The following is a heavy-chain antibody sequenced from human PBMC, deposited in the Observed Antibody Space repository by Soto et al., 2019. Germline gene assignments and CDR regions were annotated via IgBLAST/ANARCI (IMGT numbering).Heavy chain of an antibody. D-gene: IGHD3-22*01. CDR3: AKDVYYDSSGSPDY. CDR2: ISWNSGSI. V-gene: IGHV3-9*01. CDR1: GFTFDDYA. J-gene: IGHJ4*02. Sequence: EVQLVESGGGLVQPGRSLRLSCAASGFTFDDYAMHWVRQAPGKGQDWVSGISWNSGSIDYADSVKGRFTISRDNAKNSLYLQMNSLRAEDTALYYCAKDVYYDSSGSPDYWGQGTLVTVSS.